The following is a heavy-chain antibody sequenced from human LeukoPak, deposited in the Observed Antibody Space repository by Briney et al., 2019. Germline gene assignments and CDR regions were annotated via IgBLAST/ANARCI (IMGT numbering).Heavy chain of an antibody. V-gene: IGHV1-18*01. CDR3: AKDLRLGPQRDGEPFDS. Sequence: ASVKVSCKTSGYAFTNHGISWVRQAPGEGLEWMGWLSGYNGNTNYVQKVRGRITMTTGTSPSTAYLQLRSLSSDDPALYYCAKDLRLGPQRDGEPFDSWGQGTLVTVSS. CDR2: LSGYNGNT. J-gene: IGHJ4*02. CDR1: GYAFTNHG. D-gene: IGHD4-17*01.